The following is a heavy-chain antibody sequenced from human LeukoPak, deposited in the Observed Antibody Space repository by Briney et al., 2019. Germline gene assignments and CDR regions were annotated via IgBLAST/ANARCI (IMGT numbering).Heavy chain of an antibody. V-gene: IGHV4-59*01. CDR3: ATGPGWGGLQH. Sequence: PSETLSLTCTVSGGSISSYYWSWIRQPPGKGLEWIGYIYYSGSTNYNPSLKSRVTISVDTSKNQFSLKLSSVTAADTAVYYCATGPGWGGLQHWGQGTLVTVSS. D-gene: IGHD3-16*01. CDR2: IYYSGST. J-gene: IGHJ1*01. CDR1: GGSISSYY.